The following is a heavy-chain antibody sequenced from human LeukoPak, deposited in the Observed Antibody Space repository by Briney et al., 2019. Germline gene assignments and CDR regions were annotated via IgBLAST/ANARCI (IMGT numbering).Heavy chain of an antibody. Sequence: SETLSLTCTVSGGSISSSSYYWGWIRQPPGKGLEWIGSIYYSGSTYYNPSLKSRVTISVDTSKNQFSLKLSSVTAADTAVYYCARDSDPTEGSGSWFDPWGQGTLVTVSS. CDR3: ARDSDPTEGSGSWFDP. J-gene: IGHJ5*02. CDR2: IYYSGST. CDR1: GGSISSSSYY. D-gene: IGHD1-26*01. V-gene: IGHV4-39*07.